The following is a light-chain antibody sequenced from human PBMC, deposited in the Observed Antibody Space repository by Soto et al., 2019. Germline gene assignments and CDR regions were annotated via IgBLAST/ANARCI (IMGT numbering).Light chain of an antibody. V-gene: IGKV1-39*01. CDR1: QSISSY. CDR3: QQSYSTPYP. J-gene: IGKJ2*01. Sequence: DIQMTQSPSSLSASVGDRVTITCLASQSISSYLNWYQQKPGKAPKLLIYAASSLQSGVPSRFSGSGSGTDFTLTISSLQPEDFATYYCQQSYSTPYPFGQGTKVDIK. CDR2: AAS.